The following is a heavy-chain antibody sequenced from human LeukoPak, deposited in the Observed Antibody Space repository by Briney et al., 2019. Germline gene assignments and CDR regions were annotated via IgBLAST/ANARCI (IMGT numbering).Heavy chain of an antibody. V-gene: IGHV3-7*01. CDR2: IKQDGSEK. J-gene: IGHJ4*02. CDR3: ARDQKRIAVAGTYWNY. D-gene: IGHD6-19*01. Sequence: LAGGSLRLSCAASGFTFSSYWMSWVRQAPGKGLEWVANIKQDGSEKYYVDSVKGRFTISRDNAKNSLYLQMNSLRAEDTAVYYCARDQKRIAVAGTYWNYWGQGTLVTVSS. CDR1: GFTFSSYW.